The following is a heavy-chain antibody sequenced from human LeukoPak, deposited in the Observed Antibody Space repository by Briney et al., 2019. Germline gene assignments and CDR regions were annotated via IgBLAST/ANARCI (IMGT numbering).Heavy chain of an antibody. D-gene: IGHD3-10*01. V-gene: IGHV3-30*02. J-gene: IGHJ5*02. CDR1: GFTFSSYG. Sequence: QPGGSLRLSCAASGFTFSSYGMHWVRQAPGKGLEWVAFIRYDGSNKYYADSVKGRFTISRDNSKNTLYLQMNSLRSEDTAVYYCARVFTMVRGAFDPWGQGTLVTVSS. CDR2: IRYDGSNK. CDR3: ARVFTMVRGAFDP.